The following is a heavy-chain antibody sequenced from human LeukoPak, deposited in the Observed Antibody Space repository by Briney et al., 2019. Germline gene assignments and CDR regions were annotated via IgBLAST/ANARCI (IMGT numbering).Heavy chain of an antibody. V-gene: IGHV3-43*02. Sequence: GGSLRLSCAASGFTFDDYAMHWVRQAPGKGLEWVSLISGDGGSTYYADSVKGRFTISRDNSKNSLYLQMNSLRTEDTALYHCAKEYGDYGYYFDYWGQGTLVTVSS. CDR1: GFTFDDYA. J-gene: IGHJ4*02. CDR2: ISGDGGST. CDR3: AKEYGDYGYYFDY. D-gene: IGHD4-17*01.